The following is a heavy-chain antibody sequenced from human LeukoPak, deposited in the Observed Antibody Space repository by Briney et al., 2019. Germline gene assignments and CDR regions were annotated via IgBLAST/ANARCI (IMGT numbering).Heavy chain of an antibody. D-gene: IGHD2-2*01. J-gene: IGHJ6*02. Sequence: SQTLSLTCAVSGGSISSGGYSWSWIRQPPGKGLEWIGYIYHSGSTYYNPSLKSRVTISVDRSKNQFSLKLSSVTAADTAVYYCARGLVVPAAMGDYCYGMDVWGQGTTVTVSS. CDR1: GGSISSGGYS. CDR3: ARGLVVPAAMGDYCYGMDV. V-gene: IGHV4-30-2*01. CDR2: IYHSGST.